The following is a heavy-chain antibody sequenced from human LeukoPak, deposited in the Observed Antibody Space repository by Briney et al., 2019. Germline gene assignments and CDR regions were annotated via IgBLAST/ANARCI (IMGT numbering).Heavy chain of an antibody. J-gene: IGHJ4*02. V-gene: IGHV1-69*04. CDR2: IIPILGIA. D-gene: IGHD3-22*01. Sequence: ASVKVSCKASGGTFSSYAISWVRQAAGQGLEWMGRIIPILGIANYAQKFQGRVTITADKSTSTAYMELSSLRSEDTAVYYCAREENYYDSSGYYSGTHFDYWGQGTLVTVSS. CDR1: GGTFSSYA. CDR3: AREENYYDSSGYYSGTHFDY.